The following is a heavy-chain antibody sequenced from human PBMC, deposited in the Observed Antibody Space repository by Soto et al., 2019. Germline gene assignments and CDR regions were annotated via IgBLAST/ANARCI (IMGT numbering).Heavy chain of an antibody. Sequence: QVQLVESGGGVVQPGRSLRLSCAASGFTFSSYAMHWVRQAPGKGLEWVAVISYDGSNKYYADSVKGRFTISRDNSKNTLYLQMNSLRAEDTAVYYCAREYSSGWSPFDYWGQGTLVTVSS. CDR3: AREYSSGWSPFDY. V-gene: IGHV3-30-3*01. D-gene: IGHD6-19*01. CDR1: GFTFSSYA. J-gene: IGHJ4*02. CDR2: ISYDGSNK.